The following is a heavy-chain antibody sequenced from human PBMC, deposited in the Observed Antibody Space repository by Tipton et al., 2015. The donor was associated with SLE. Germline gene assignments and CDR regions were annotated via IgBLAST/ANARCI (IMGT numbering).Heavy chain of an antibody. CDR1: GFTFSSYA. V-gene: IGHV3-23*01. D-gene: IGHD6-19*01. CDR2: ISGSGGST. Sequence: SLRLSCAASGFTFSSYAMSWVRQAPGKGLEWVSAISGSGGSTYYADSVKGRFTISRDNSKNTLYLQMNSLRAEDTAVYYCAKGYGTSRQYSSGWYSDYWGQGTLVTVSS. CDR3: AKGYGTSRQYSSGWYSDY. J-gene: IGHJ4*02.